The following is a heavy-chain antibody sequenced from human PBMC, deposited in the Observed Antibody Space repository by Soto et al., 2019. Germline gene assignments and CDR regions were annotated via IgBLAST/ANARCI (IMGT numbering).Heavy chain of an antibody. Sequence: QVQLVESGGGVVQPGRSLRLSCAASGFTFSSYTMHWVRQAPGKGLEWLGLILYDGSNQYYADSMKDRFTISRDNSKNTLYLQMNSLRPEDTSFYYCAREVVGSSLGDWGHGTLVTVSS. CDR3: AREVVGSSLGD. CDR2: ILYDGSNQ. J-gene: IGHJ4*01. V-gene: IGHV3-30-3*01. CDR1: GFTFSSYT. D-gene: IGHD6-6*01.